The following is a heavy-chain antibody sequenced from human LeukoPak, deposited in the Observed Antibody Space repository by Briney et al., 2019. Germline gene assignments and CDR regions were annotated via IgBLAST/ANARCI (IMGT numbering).Heavy chain of an antibody. CDR1: GFTFSTYS. CDR3: AKDVVPDSGWDLDY. D-gene: IGHD6-19*01. V-gene: IGHV3-23*01. J-gene: IGHJ4*02. CDR2: IFNSGDKT. Sequence: GGSLRLSCAASGFTFSTYSMTWVRQAPGKGLEGVSGIFNSGDKTFYADSVKGRFTTSRDNPKNTLYLQMNSLRAEDTAVYYCAKDVVPDSGWDLDYWGQGTLVTVSS.